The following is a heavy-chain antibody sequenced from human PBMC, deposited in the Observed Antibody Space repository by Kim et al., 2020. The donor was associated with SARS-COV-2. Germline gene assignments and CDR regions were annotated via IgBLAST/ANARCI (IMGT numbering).Heavy chain of an antibody. Sequence: KGRFTISRDNSKNTLYLQMNSLRAEDTAVYYCARGDIVVVVAANGLQFDPWGQGTLVTVSS. J-gene: IGHJ5*02. D-gene: IGHD2-15*01. V-gene: IGHV3-30*01. CDR3: ARGDIVVVVAANGLQFDP.